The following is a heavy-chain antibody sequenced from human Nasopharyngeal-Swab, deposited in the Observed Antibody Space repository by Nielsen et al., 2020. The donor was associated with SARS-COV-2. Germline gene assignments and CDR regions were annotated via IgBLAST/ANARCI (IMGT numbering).Heavy chain of an antibody. CDR2: LYYSGIT. Sequence: WLRERLVQGLEWIGYLYYSGITNYNPSLMSRVTISIDKSKNQFSLNLSSVNAADTAVYFCAREAYYYGSGTYDSWGQGTRVTVSS. V-gene: IGHV4-59*01. CDR3: AREAYYYGSGTYDS. J-gene: IGHJ4*02. D-gene: IGHD3-10*01.